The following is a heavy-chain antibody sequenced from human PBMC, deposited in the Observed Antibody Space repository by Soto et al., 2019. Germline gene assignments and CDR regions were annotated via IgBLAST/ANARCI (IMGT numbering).Heavy chain of an antibody. J-gene: IGHJ4*02. CDR3: ERAVEDGYNLDYFDY. Sequence: QVQLVQSGAEVKKPGSSVKVSCKASGGTFSSYTISWVRPAPGQWLAWMGRIIPILGIANYAQKFQVRVTITADTSTSTAYMELSSLRSEDTAVYYCERAVEDGYNLDYFDYWVQGTLVTVSS. D-gene: IGHD5-12*01. CDR2: IIPILGIA. V-gene: IGHV1-69*02. CDR1: GGTFSSYT.